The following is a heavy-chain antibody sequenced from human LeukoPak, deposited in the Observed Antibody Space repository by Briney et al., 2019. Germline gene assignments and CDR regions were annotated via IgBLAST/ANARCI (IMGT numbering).Heavy chain of an antibody. J-gene: IGHJ4*02. CDR3: ARRLRFGDLVAFDY. D-gene: IGHD3-10*01. CDR2: INQDGSEK. Sequence: PGGSLRLSCAASGFTSSSYWMSCVRQSPGGGLEWVANINQDGSEKYYLDSVKGRFTISRANAKNSLYLQMNNLRAEDTAVYYCARRLRFGDLVAFDYWGQGTLVTVSS. CDR1: GFTSSSYW. V-gene: IGHV3-7*01.